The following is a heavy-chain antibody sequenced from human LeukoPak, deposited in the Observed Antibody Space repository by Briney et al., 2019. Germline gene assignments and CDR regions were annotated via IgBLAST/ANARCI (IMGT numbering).Heavy chain of an antibody. D-gene: IGHD3-22*01. Sequence: TGGSLRLSCAASGFTFSSYAMHWVRQAPGKGLEWVAVISYDGINKYYADSVKGRFTISRDNSKNTLYLQMKRLRAEDTAVYYCARDPPDGIKYDSSGYYPHYWGQGTLVTVSS. CDR2: ISYDGINK. J-gene: IGHJ4*02. V-gene: IGHV3-30-3*01. CDR3: ARDPPDGIKYDSSGYYPHY. CDR1: GFTFSSYA.